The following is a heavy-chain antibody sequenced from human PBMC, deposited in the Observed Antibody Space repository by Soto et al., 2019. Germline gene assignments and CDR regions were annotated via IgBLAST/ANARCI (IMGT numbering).Heavy chain of an antibody. CDR1: GFTFSSYG. CDR3: ARESVATIGAFDY. CDR2: IWYDGSNK. D-gene: IGHD5-12*01. V-gene: IGHV3-33*01. Sequence: QVQLVESGGGVVQPGRSLRLSCAASGFTFSSYGMHWVRQAAGKGLEWVAVIWYDGSNKYYADSVKGRFTISRDNSKNTLYLQMNSLRAEDTAVYYCARESVATIGAFDYWGQGTLVTVSS. J-gene: IGHJ4*02.